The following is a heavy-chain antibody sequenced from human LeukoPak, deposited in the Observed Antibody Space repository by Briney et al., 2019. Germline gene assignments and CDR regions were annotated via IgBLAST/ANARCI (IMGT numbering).Heavy chain of an antibody. V-gene: IGHV3-48*01. CDR3: ARDFVVEGY. Sequence: PGGSLRLSCAASGFTFSSYSMNWVRQAPGKGLEWVSYISSSSITKYYADSVKGRVTISRDNAKNSLYLQMNSLRAEDTAVYYCARDFVVEGYWGQGTLVTVSS. J-gene: IGHJ4*02. CDR1: GFTFSSYS. D-gene: IGHD2-15*01. CDR2: ISSSSITK.